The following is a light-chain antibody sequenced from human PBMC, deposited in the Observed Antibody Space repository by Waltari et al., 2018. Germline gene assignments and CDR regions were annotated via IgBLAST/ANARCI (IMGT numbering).Light chain of an antibody. V-gene: IGLV1-51*02. CDR2: ENG. CDR3: GTWDSSLRLGE. J-gene: IGLJ2*01. CDR1: SSNIGNNY. Sequence: QSVLTQPPSVSAAPGQKVTISCSGSSSNIGNNYVSWYQQFSGTAPKLLIYENGTRPSGLPDRFSGSKSGTAATLDITGLQTGDEADYYCGTWDSSLRLGEFGGGTRLTVL.